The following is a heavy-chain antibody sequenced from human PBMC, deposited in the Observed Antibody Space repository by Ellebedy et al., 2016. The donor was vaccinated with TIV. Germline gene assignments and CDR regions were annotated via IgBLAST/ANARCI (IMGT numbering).Heavy chain of an antibody. CDR3: ARYVVVPALGGMDV. Sequence: SVKVSXKASGGTFSSYAISWVRQAPGQGLEWMGGIIPIFGTANYAQKFQGRVTITADESTSTAYMELSSLRSEDTAVYYCARYVVVPALGGMDVWGQGTTVTVSS. V-gene: IGHV1-69*13. CDR1: GGTFSSYA. J-gene: IGHJ6*02. CDR2: IIPIFGTA. D-gene: IGHD2-2*01.